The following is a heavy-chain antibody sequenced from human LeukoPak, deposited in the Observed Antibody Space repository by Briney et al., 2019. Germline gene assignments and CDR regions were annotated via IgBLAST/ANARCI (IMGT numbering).Heavy chain of an antibody. CDR3: ARAGEGYNDDAFEV. D-gene: IGHD5-24*01. Sequence: SETLSLTCTVSGHSIRSHYCAWIRQSPGKGLEWIGHIYNSATTDYNPSFKSRVTISLDTSKKQFSLKMTSVTALDSAVYYCARAGEGYNDDAFEVWGLGTAVTVSS. J-gene: IGHJ3*01. CDR2: IYNSATT. CDR1: GHSIRSHY. V-gene: IGHV4-59*11.